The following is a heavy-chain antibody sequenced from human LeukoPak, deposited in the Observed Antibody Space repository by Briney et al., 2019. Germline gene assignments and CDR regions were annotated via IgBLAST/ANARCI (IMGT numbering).Heavy chain of an antibody. V-gene: IGHV3-30*18. J-gene: IGHJ4*02. CDR3: AKGEMATIWGVFDY. Sequence: GRSLRLFCAASGFTHCSYGVQWVRQAPGKGLVGGAVISYDGSNKVYADSVKGRFTISRDNSKNPLYLQMNSLRAEDTAVYSGAKGEMATIWGVFDYWGQGTLVTVSS. CDR1: GFTHCSYG. CDR2: ISYDGSNK. D-gene: IGHD5-24*01.